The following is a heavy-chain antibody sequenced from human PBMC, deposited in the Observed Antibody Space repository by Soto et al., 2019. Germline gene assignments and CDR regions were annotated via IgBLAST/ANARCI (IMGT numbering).Heavy chain of an antibody. CDR2: ISSSSSYI. CDR1: GFTFSSYS. CDR3: AREGSQLAYGMDV. D-gene: IGHD6-13*01. J-gene: IGHJ6*02. Sequence: GGSLRLSCAASGFTFSSYSMNWVRQAPGKGLEWVSSISSSSSYIYYADSVKGRFTISRDNAKNSLCLQMNSLRAEDTAVYYCAREGSQLAYGMDVWGQGTTVTVSS. V-gene: IGHV3-21*01.